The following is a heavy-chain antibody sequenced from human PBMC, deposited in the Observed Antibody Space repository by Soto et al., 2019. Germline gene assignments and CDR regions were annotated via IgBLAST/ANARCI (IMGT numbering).Heavy chain of an antibody. CDR3: ARGPDVLRFLEWSSSYGMDV. V-gene: IGHV4-39*07. Sequence: SETLSLTCTVSGGSISSSSYYWGWIRQPPGKGLEWIGSIYYSGSTYYNPSLKSRVTISVDRSKNQFSLKLSSVTAADTAVYYCARGPDVLRFLEWSSSYGMDVWGQGTTVTVSS. J-gene: IGHJ6*02. CDR1: GGSISSSSYY. CDR2: IYYSGST. D-gene: IGHD3-3*01.